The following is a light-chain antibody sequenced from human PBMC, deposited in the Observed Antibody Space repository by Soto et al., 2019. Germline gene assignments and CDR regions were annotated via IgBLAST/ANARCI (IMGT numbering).Light chain of an antibody. CDR1: SSDVGSYNL. CDR3: CSYAGSSTSVV. CDR2: EGS. Sequence: QSALTQPASVSGSPGQSITISCTGNSSDVGSYNLVSWYQQHPGKAPKLMIYEGSKRPSGVSNRFSGSKSGNTASLTISGLQAEAEADYYCCSYAGSSTSVVFGGGTKLSVL. J-gene: IGLJ2*01. V-gene: IGLV2-23*01.